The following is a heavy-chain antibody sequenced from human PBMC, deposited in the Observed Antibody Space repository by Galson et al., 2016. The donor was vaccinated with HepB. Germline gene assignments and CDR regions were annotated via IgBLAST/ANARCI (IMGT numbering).Heavy chain of an antibody. D-gene: IGHD3-10*01. Sequence: SLRLSCAASGFTFSGYGMHWVRQAPGRGLEWVAVTSYDGSNAHYVDSVKGRFTVSRDNSNNTVYLQLNSLREEDTAVYYCAKDKGLFIWFGVFDCWGRGTLVTVSS. CDR2: TSYDGSNA. CDR1: GFTFSGYG. J-gene: IGHJ4*02. V-gene: IGHV3-30*18. CDR3: AKDKGLFIWFGVFDC.